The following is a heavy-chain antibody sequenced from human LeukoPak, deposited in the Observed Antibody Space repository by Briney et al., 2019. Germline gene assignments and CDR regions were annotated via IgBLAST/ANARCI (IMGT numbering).Heavy chain of an antibody. V-gene: IGHV1-2*02. CDR1: GYTFTGYY. J-gene: IGHJ5*02. CDR3: AREGYSSGQPPVKWFDP. CDR2: INPNSGGT. D-gene: IGHD6-19*01. Sequence: ASVKVSCKASGYTFTGYYMHWVRQAPGQVLEWMGWINPNSGGTNYAQKFQGRVTMTRDTSISTAYMELSRLRSDDTAVYYCAREGYSSGQPPVKWFDPWGQGTLVTVSS.